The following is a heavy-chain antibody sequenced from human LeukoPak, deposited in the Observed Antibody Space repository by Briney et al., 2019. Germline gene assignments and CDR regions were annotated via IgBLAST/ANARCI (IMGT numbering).Heavy chain of an antibody. Sequence: PGGSLRLSCAASGFTFYSYAMSWVRQAPGKGLEWVSGIGGSGASTFYADSVKGRFTISRDNSKNTLYLQMNSLRAEDTAVYYCARGRAYCGGDCYSPFFEYYYYGMDVWGQGTTVTVSS. CDR3: ARGRAYCGGDCYSPFFEYYYYGMDV. CDR1: GFTFYSYA. D-gene: IGHD2-21*02. V-gene: IGHV3-23*01. J-gene: IGHJ6*02. CDR2: IGGSGAST.